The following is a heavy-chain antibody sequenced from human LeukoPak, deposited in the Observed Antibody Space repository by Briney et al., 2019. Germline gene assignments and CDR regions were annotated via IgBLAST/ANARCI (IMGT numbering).Heavy chain of an antibody. CDR3: ERDEEMTSGSGAGYCFEH. Sequence: ASLKLSCKASGYVFTAYYIHWVRRAPGQGLEWVAWINPNTGGPKYAQNFQGRFRMTSDTPITTDYKELRGLRLDDTALYSCERDEEMTSGSGAGYCFEHWGQGTLVTVSS. D-gene: IGHD3-10*01. V-gene: IGHV1-2*02. J-gene: IGHJ4*02. CDR2: INPNTGGP. CDR1: GYVFTAYY.